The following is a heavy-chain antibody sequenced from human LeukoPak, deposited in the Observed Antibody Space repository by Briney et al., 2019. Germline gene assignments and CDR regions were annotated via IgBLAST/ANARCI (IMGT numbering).Heavy chain of an antibody. V-gene: IGHV4-30-2*01. J-gene: IGHJ6*02. D-gene: IGHD3-22*01. Sequence: SQTLSLTCAVSGGSISSGGYSWSWIRQPPGKGLEWIGEINHSGSTNYNPSLKSRVTISVDTSKNQFSLKLSSVTAADTAVYYCARGYLRLYYYDSSGYPGAYGMDVWGQGTTVTVSS. CDR1: GGSISSGGYS. CDR3: ARGYLRLYYYDSSGYPGAYGMDV. CDR2: INHSGST.